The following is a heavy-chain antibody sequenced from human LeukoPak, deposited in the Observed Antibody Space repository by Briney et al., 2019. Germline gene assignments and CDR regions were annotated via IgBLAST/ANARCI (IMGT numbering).Heavy chain of an antibody. CDR1: GGSFSNYY. J-gene: IGHJ6*03. CDR2: INDSGRI. CDR3: ARRWNYGRNYYIDV. D-gene: IGHD1-7*01. V-gene: IGHV4-34*01. Sequence: SETLSLTYAVYGGSFSNYYWSWIRQPPGKGLEWIGEINDSGRINYNPSLMSRVTVSVDTSKNQFSLRLTSVTATDTAVYYCARRWNYGRNYYIDVWGNGATVSVSS.